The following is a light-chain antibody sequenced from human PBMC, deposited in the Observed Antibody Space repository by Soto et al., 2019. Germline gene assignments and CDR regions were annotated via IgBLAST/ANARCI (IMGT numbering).Light chain of an antibody. CDR3: QEYDTYLFT. CDR1: QSISSW. CDR2: KAS. J-gene: IGKJ2*01. V-gene: IGKV1-5*03. Sequence: DIQMTQSPSTLSASVGERVTITCRASQSISSWLAWYQQKPGKAPKLLIYKASFLESGVPSRFSGSGSGTEFTLTISSLQPDDFATYYCQEYDTYLFTFGQGTKLEIK.